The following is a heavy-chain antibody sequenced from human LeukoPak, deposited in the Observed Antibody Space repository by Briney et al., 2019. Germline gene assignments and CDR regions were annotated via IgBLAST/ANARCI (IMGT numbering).Heavy chain of an antibody. V-gene: IGHV1-8*01. D-gene: IGHD2-2*01. CDR3: ARVGTLSRYCSSTSCYSRLAY. CDR1: GYTFTSYD. CDR2: MNPNSGNT. J-gene: IGHJ4*02. Sequence: GASVKVSCKASGYTFTSYDINWVRQATGQGLEWMGWMNPNSGNTGYAQKFQGRVTMTRNTSISTAYMELSSLRSEDTAVYYRARVGTLSRYCSSTSCYSRLAYWGQGTLVTVSS.